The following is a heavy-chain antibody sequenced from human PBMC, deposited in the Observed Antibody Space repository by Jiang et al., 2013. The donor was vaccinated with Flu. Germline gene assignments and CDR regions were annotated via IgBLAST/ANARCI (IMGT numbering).Heavy chain of an antibody. CDR1: GDSISSGNHY. J-gene: IGHJ3*02. Sequence: GSGLVKPSEPLPLTCAVSGDSISSGNHYWGWVRQSPGKGLEWIGSIFYSGSTYYNPSLKSRLSISVDTSKNQFSLRLRSVTAADTAVYYCARDVFCAGGSCHRLDAFDIWGQGTMVTVSS. V-gene: IGHV4-39*07. CDR2: IFYSGST. CDR3: ARDVFCAGGSCHRLDAFDI. D-gene: IGHD2-15*01.